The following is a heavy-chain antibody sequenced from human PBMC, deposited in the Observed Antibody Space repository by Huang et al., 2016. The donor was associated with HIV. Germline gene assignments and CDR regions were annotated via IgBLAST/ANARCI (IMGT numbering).Heavy chain of an antibody. CDR2: IYYRGST. Sequence: QVQLQESGPGLVKPSETLSLTCTVSGGPMSSYYWSWIRQPPGKGMELIGYIYYRGSTNYNPSLKSRVTISVDTSKNQFSLRLSSVTAADTAVYYCASASIAARRWFDPWGQGSLVTVSS. CDR3: ASASIAARRWFDP. V-gene: IGHV4-59*01. J-gene: IGHJ5*02. D-gene: IGHD6-6*01. CDR1: GGPMSSYY.